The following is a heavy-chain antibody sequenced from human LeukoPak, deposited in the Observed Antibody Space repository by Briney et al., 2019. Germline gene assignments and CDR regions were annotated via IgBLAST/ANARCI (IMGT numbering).Heavy chain of an antibody. V-gene: IGHV3-20*01. CDR1: GFTFDDYG. D-gene: IGHD2-15*01. CDR3: ARGSPKRLLPTQYAFDI. J-gene: IGHJ3*02. Sequence: TGGSLRLSCAASGFTFDDYGMSWVRQAPGKGLEWVSGINWNGGSTGYADSVKGRFTISRDNAKNSLYLQMNSLRAEDTALYHCARGSPKRLLPTQYAFDIWGQGTMVTVSS. CDR2: INWNGGST.